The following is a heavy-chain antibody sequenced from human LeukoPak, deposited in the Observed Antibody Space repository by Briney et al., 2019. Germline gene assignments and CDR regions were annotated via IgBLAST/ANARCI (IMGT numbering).Heavy chain of an antibody. V-gene: IGHV1-69*05. CDR3: AVTGLYNYYYYYYMDV. CDR2: IIPIFGTA. D-gene: IGHD7-27*01. J-gene: IGHJ6*03. CDR1: GGTFSSYA. Sequence: SVKVTCKASGGTFSSYAISWVRQAPGQGLEWMGRIIPIFGTANYAQKFQGRVTITTDESTSTAYMELSSLRSEDTAVYYCAVTGLYNYYYYYYMDVWGKGTTVTVSS.